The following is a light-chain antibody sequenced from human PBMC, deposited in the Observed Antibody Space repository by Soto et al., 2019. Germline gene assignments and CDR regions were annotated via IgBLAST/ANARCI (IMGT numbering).Light chain of an antibody. CDR1: QSVSGSY. CDR2: GAS. V-gene: IGKV3-20*01. Sequence: EIVLTQSPCTLSFSPLERSTLSCRASQSVSGSYVAWYQQKPGQAPRLLIYGASGRATGIPDRFSGSGSGTDFTLTISRLEPEDLAVYYCQQYGSSPLTFGGGTKV. J-gene: IGKJ4*01. CDR3: QQYGSSPLT.